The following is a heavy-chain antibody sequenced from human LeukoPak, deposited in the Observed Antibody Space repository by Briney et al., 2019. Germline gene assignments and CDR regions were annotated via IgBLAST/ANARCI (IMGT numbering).Heavy chain of an antibody. CDR3: ARGRITMIVPGAFDI. J-gene: IGHJ3*02. CDR1: GGSISSYY. D-gene: IGHD3-22*01. CDR2: IYTSGST. Sequence: PSETLSLTCTVSGGSISSYYWSWIRQPAGKGLEWIGRIYTSGSTNYNPSLKSRVTMSLDTSKNQFSLKLSSVTAADTAVYYCARGRITMIVPGAFDIWGQGTMVTVSS. V-gene: IGHV4-4*07.